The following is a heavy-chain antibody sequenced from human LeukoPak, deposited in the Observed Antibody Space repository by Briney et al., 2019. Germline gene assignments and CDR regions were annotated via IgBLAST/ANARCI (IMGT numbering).Heavy chain of an antibody. CDR2: IYHSGST. Sequence: PSETLSLTCTVSGYSISSGYYWGWIRQPPGKGLEWIGSIYHSGSTYYNPSLKSRVTISVDTSKNQFSLKLSSVTAADTAVYYCAREHHTYYYDSSGYSPFDYWGQGTLVIVSS. J-gene: IGHJ4*02. CDR1: GYSISSGYY. D-gene: IGHD3-22*01. V-gene: IGHV4-38-2*02. CDR3: AREHHTYYYDSSGYSPFDY.